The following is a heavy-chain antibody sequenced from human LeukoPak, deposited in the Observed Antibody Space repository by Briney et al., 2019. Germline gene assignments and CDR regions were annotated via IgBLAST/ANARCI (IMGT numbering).Heavy chain of an antibody. CDR1: GYSISSGYY. J-gene: IGHJ3*02. Sequence: SETLSLTCAVSGYSISSGYYWGWIRQPPGKGLEWIGSIYHSGSTYYNPSLKSRVTISVDTSKNQFSLKLSSVTAADTAVYYCARGPFMYYYGSAQRAQLDIWGQGTMVTVSS. D-gene: IGHD3-10*01. CDR3: ARGPFMYYYGSAQRAQLDI. V-gene: IGHV4-38-2*01. CDR2: IYHSGST.